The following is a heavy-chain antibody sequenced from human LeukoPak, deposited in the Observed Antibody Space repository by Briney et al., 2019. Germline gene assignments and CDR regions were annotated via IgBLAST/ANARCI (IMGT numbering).Heavy chain of an antibody. D-gene: IGHD3-10*01. CDR2: IKQDGSEK. CDR3: ASLAVSGSYYNPSDY. V-gene: IGHV3-7*03. J-gene: IGHJ4*02. CDR1: GITFSRHW. Sequence: PGGSLRLSCVASGITFSRHWMKWVRQAPGKGLEWVANIKQDGSEKFYVDSVKGRFTISRDNAKNSLYLQMNSLRAEDTAVYYCASLAVSGSYYNPSDYWGQGTLVTVSS.